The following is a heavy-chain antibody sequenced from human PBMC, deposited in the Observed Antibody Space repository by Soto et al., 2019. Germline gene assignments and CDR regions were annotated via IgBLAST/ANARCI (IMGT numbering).Heavy chain of an antibody. V-gene: IGHV4-39*01. D-gene: IGHD6-13*01. J-gene: IGHJ6*02. CDR1: GGSISSSSY. CDR2: IYSTGNT. Sequence: QLQLQESGPGLVKPSETLSLTCTVSGGSISSSSYWGWIRQPPGKGLEWIGSIYSTGNTYYNPSLKGRVSISADTSKNQFSLKLTSVTAADTAVYYCRRSSRYSTDVWCQGTTVTGSS. CDR3: RRSSRYSTDV.